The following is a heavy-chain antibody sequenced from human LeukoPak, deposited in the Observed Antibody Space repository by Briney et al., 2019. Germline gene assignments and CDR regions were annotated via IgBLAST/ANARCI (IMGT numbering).Heavy chain of an antibody. CDR2: INSDGSIT. CDR3: ALGLVTDY. V-gene: IGHV3-74*01. D-gene: IGHD3-9*01. J-gene: IGHJ4*02. CDR1: GFTFSSYW. Sequence: GGSLRLSCAASGFTFSSYWMHWVRQAPGKGLMWVSRINSDGSITNYADSVKGRFTISRDNAKNTLYLQMNSLRVEDTAVYYCALGLVTDYWGQGTLVTVSS.